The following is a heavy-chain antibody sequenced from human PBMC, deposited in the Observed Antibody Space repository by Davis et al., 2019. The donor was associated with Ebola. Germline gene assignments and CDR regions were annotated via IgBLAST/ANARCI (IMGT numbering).Heavy chain of an antibody. CDR3: AKTSRRLSGMDV. V-gene: IGHV4-59*01. CDR1: VGSFNDYY. D-gene: IGHD2-2*01. J-gene: IGHJ6*02. Sequence: SETLSLTCAVYVGSFNDYYWSWIRQPPGKGLEWIGYIYYSGSTNYNPSLKSRVTISVDTSKNQFSLKLSSVTAADTAVYYCAKTSRRLSGMDVWGQGTTVTVSS. CDR2: IYYSGST.